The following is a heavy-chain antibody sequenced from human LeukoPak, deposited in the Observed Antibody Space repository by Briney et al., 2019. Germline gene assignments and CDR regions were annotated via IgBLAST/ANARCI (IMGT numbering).Heavy chain of an antibody. J-gene: IGHJ1*01. CDR2: IYSGGTT. V-gene: IGHV3-53*01. D-gene: IGHD3-3*01. Sequence: PGGSLRLSCEASGFPFRIKYMIWVRQPPGKGLECVAVIYSGGTTYHIDSVKGRFTISRDISKSTMYLEMNNLRVEDTATYYCSSLEGGPCDGRWGQGTLVIVSS. CDR3: SSLEGGPCDGR. CDR1: GFPFRIKY.